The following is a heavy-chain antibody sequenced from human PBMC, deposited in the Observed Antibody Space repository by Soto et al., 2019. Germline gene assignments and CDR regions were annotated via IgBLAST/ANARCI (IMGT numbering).Heavy chain of an antibody. Sequence: ASVKVSCKASGYTFTSYAMHWVRQAPGQRLEWMGWINAGNGNTKYSQKFQGRVTITRDTSASTAYMELSSLRSEDTAVYYCARAPYGSGSYSSHYFDYWGQGTLVTVSS. J-gene: IGHJ4*02. D-gene: IGHD3-10*01. CDR2: INAGNGNT. V-gene: IGHV1-3*01. CDR3: ARAPYGSGSYSSHYFDY. CDR1: GYTFTSYA.